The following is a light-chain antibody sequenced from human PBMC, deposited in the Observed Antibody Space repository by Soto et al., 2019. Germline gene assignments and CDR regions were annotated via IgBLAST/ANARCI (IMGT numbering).Light chain of an antibody. J-gene: IGKJ2*01. CDR2: KAS. CDR3: QQYNSYLYT. CDR1: QSINNW. V-gene: IGKV1-5*03. Sequence: DIPMTQSPSTLSASVGDRVTITCRASQSINNWLAWFQEKPGKAPKLLIYKASSLESGVPSRFSGSGSGTEFTLTISSLQPDDFATYYCQQYNSYLYTFGQGTKLEI.